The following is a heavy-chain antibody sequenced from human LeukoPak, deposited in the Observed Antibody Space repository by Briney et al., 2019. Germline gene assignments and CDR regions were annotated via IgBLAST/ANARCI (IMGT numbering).Heavy chain of an antibody. V-gene: IGHV5-51*01. D-gene: IGHD6-13*01. CDR1: GYSFPDYW. CDR3: AKRGSSQADVFDF. Sequence: PGESLKISCKGSGYSFPDYWIAWVRQMPGRGLEWMGIIYPGDSDTRYSPSFQGQVTMSVDRSISTAFLQWTRLEASDSAMYYCAKRGSSQADVFDFWGQGTMVTVSS. CDR2: IYPGDSDT. J-gene: IGHJ3*01.